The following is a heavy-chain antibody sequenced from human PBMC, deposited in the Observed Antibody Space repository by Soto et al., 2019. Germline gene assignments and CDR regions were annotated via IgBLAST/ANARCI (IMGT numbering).Heavy chain of an antibody. CDR3: ARHDGICSGGSCYSEWFDP. V-gene: IGHV4-39*01. CDR2: IYYSGST. D-gene: IGHD2-15*01. CDR1: GGSIISSSYY. Sequence: SETLSLTCTVSGGSIISSSYYWGWIRQPPGKGLEWIGSIYYSGSTYYNPSLKSRVTISVDTSKNQFSLKLSSVTAADTAVYYCARHDGICSGGSCYSEWFDPWGQGTLVTVS. J-gene: IGHJ5*02.